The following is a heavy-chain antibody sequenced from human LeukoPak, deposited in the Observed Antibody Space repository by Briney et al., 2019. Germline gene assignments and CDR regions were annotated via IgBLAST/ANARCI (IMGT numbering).Heavy chain of an antibody. V-gene: IGHV4-39*01. CDR2: IYYSGST. D-gene: IGHD3-10*01. CDR3: ATWYYGSGSDAFDI. J-gene: IGHJ3*02. Sequence: NPSETLSLTCTVSGGSISSSSYYWGWIRQPPGKGLEWIGSIYYSGSTYYNLSLKSRVTISVDTSKNQFSLKMSSVTAADTAVYYCATWYYGSGSDAFDIWGQGTMVTVSS. CDR1: GGSISSSSYY.